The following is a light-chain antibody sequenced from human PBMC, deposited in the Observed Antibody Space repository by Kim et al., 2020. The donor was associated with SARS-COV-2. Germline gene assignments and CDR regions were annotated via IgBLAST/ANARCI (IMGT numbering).Light chain of an antibody. Sequence: SLSPGERATLSCRASQSITNRNLAWYQEKPGQAPRLVVRGASTRASGIPDRFSGSGSGTDFTLTISSLEPEDFAVYYCQQYGSSYTFGLGTKLEI. CDR3: QQYGSSYT. V-gene: IGKV3-20*01. CDR2: GAS. CDR1: QSITNRN. J-gene: IGKJ2*01.